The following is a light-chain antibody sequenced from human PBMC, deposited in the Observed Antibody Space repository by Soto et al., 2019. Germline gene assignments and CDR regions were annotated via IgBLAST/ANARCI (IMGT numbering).Light chain of an antibody. CDR3: QSYDISLKEYV. CDR2: AST. CDR1: DTNIGAAYD. J-gene: IGLJ1*01. Sequence: QSVLTQPPSVSGAPGQRVTVSCSGGDTNIGAAYDVQWYQHLPGRAPKLLIYASTTPPSGVPDRFSGSRSGSSASLAITGLRAEDEADYYSQSYDISLKEYVFGPGTKLTVL. V-gene: IGLV1-40*01.